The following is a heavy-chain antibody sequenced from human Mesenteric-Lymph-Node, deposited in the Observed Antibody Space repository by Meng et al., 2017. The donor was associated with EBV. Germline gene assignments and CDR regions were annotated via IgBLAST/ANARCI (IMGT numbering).Heavy chain of an antibody. V-gene: IGHV3-21*06. CDR2: ISSSSNFI. CDR1: ACLFVVDS. D-gene: IGHD6-13*01. J-gene: IGHJ4*02. CDR3: ARHYASTWFEADPTTAKVPIDN. Sequence: VLLVVAGGGLVKPGWSLRLSCASSACLFVVDSMIWVRQAPGKGLDWVSSISSSSNFIHYADSVKGRFTISRDTAKSSLFLKMNSLRAEDTAVYYCARHYASTWFEADPTTAKVPIDNWGQGILVTVAS.